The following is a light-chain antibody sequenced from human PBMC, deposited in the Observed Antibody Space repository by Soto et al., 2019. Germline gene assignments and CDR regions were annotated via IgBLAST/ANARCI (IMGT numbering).Light chain of an antibody. J-gene: IGKJ5*01. CDR1: QSISSY. V-gene: IGKV3-15*01. CDR3: QQYSDWPSIT. Sequence: EIVMTQSPETLSVSAGERATLSCRAIQSISSYLAWYQLKPGQAPRLLVYGVSTRATGIPARFSGSGSGTELTLTISSLQSEDVALYYCQQYSDWPSITFGQGTRLEIK. CDR2: GVS.